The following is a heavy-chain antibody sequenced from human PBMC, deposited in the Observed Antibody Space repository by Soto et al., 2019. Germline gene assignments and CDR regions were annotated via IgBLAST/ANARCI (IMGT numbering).Heavy chain of an antibody. Sequence: SETLSLTCTVPGGSISSYYWSWIRQPPGKGLEWIGYIYYSGSTNYNPSLKSRVTISVDTSKNQFSLKLSSVTAADTAVYYCARSGYSSSWYLDWFDPWGQGTLVTVSS. CDR2: IYYSGST. V-gene: IGHV4-59*01. J-gene: IGHJ5*02. CDR1: GGSISSYY. D-gene: IGHD6-13*01. CDR3: ARSGYSSSWYLDWFDP.